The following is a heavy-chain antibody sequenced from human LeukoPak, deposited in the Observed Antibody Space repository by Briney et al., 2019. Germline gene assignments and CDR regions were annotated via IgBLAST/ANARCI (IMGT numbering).Heavy chain of an antibody. Sequence: EGSLRLSCAASGFTFSSYAMTWVRQAPGKGLEWVSHISGSGGSTYYADSVEGRFTISRDNSENTVYLQMSSLRAEDTAVYYCARWTTNFDYWGQGTLVTVSS. V-gene: IGHV3-23*01. D-gene: IGHD4-17*01. J-gene: IGHJ4*02. CDR2: ISGSGGST. CDR3: ARWTTNFDY. CDR1: GFTFSSYA.